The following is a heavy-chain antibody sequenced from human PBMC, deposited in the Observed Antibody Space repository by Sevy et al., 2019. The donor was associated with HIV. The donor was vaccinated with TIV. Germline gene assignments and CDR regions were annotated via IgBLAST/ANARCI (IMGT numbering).Heavy chain of an antibody. CDR2: ISYDGSNK. CDR3: ARDQYGMDV. V-gene: IGHV3-30-3*01. J-gene: IGHJ6*02. CDR1: GFTFSSYA. Sequence: GGSLRLSCAASGFTFSSYAMHWVRQAPGKGLEWVAVISYDGSNKYYADSVKGRFTISRDNSKNTLYLQMNSLRAEDTAVYYCARDQYGMDVWGQGTTVTVSS.